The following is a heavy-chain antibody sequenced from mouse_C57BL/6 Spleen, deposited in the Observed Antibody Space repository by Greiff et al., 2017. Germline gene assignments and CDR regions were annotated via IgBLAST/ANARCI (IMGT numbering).Heavy chain of an antibody. CDR2: IYPGDGDT. D-gene: IGHD2-12*01. J-gene: IGHJ1*03. Sequence: VQLQQSGPELVKLGASVKISCKASGYAFSSSWLNWVKQRPGKGLEWIGRIYPGDGDTNYNGKFKGKATLRADKSSSTAYMQLSSLSSEDSAVYFCPMSSYYVYDWYFDVCATGPTVTVCS. V-gene: IGHV1-82*01. CDR1: GYAFSSSW. CDR3: PMSSYYVYDWYFDV.